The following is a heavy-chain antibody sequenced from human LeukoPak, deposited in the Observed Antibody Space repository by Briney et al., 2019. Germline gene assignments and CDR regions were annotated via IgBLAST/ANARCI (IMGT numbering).Heavy chain of an antibody. CDR2: INHSGST. CDR1: GGSFSGYY. D-gene: IGHD2-2*01. J-gene: IGHJ4*02. Sequence: PSETLSLTCAVYGGSFSGYYWSWIRQPPGKGLEWIGEINHSGSTNYNPSLKSRVTISVDTSKNQFSLKLSSVTAADTAVYYCTRSTSLDYWGRGTLVTVSS. V-gene: IGHV4-34*01. CDR3: TRSTSLDY.